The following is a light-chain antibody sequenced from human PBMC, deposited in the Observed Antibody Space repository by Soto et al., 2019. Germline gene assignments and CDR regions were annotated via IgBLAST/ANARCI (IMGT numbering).Light chain of an antibody. CDR3: QQYNNWPPIT. Sequence: EIVMTQSPATLSVSLGERVTLSCRASQGVGTNLAWYQQKPGQAPRLLIYGASTRATGIPGRFSGSGSGTEFTLTINNLQSEDFVVYYCQQYNNWPPITFGQGTRLEIK. CDR2: GAS. J-gene: IGKJ5*01. CDR1: QGVGTN. V-gene: IGKV3-15*01.